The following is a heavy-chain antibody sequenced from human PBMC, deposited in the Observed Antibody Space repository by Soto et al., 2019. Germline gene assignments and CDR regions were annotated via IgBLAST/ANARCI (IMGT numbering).Heavy chain of an antibody. Sequence: QITFKESGPTLVKPTQTLTLTCTFSGFSLSTSGVGVVWIRQPPGKALEWRGIIYWVDDKRYRPALKSRLTITKDTSKNQVVLTMTNMDPGDTGTYYCAHNLVAGTSWFDRWGQGTLVTVAS. D-gene: IGHD6-19*01. J-gene: IGHJ5*02. CDR1: GFSLSTSGVG. CDR2: IYWVDDK. CDR3: AHNLVAGTSWFDR. V-gene: IGHV2-5*02.